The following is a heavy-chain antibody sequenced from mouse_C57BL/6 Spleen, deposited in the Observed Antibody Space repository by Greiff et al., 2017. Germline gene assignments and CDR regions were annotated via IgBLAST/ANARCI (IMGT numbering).Heavy chain of an antibody. V-gene: IGHV1-82*01. J-gene: IGHJ1*03. CDR2: IYPGDGDT. CDR3: AREPTTVGPYWYFDV. Sequence: QVQLQQSGPELVKPGASVKISCKASGYAFSSSWMNWVKQRPGKGLEWIGRIYPGDGDTNYNGKFKGKATLTADKSSSTAYMQLSSRTSEDSAVYFCAREPTTVGPYWYFDVWGTGTTVTVSS. CDR1: GYAFSSSW. D-gene: IGHD1-1*01.